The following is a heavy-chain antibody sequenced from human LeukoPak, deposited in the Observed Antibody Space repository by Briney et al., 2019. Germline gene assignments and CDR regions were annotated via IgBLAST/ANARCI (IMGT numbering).Heavy chain of an antibody. CDR2: ISGSGGST. CDR1: GFTFSSYA. D-gene: IGHD5-24*01. Sequence: PGGSLRLSCAASGFTFSSYAMSWVRQAPGKGLEWVSAISGSGGSTYYADSVKGRFTISRDDSKNTLYLQMNSLRAEDTAVYYCAKDSTRISITLLPFFDYWGQGTLVTVSS. J-gene: IGHJ4*02. CDR3: AKDSTRISITLLPFFDY. V-gene: IGHV3-23*01.